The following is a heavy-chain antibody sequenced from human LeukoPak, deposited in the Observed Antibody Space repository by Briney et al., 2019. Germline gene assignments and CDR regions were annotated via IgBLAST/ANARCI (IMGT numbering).Heavy chain of an antibody. J-gene: IGHJ4*02. CDR2: ISASGDST. D-gene: IGHD6-19*01. CDR1: GFTFSNYA. CDR3: AKSKVITIAVEDY. Sequence: GGSLRLSCAASGFTFSNYAMSWVRQAPGKGLEWVSVISASGDSTYYADSVKGRFTISRDNSKNTLYLQMNSLRAEDTAVYYCAKSKVITIAVEDYWGQGTLVTVSS. V-gene: IGHV3-23*01.